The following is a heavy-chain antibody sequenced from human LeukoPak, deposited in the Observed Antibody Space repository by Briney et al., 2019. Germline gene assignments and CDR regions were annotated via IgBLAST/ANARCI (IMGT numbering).Heavy chain of an antibody. D-gene: IGHD2-2*01. J-gene: IGHJ5*02. CDR3: ARRGPAYNWFDP. V-gene: IGHV4-61*01. Sequence: SETLSLTCTVSGGSVSSGSYYWSWIRQPPGEELEWIGDIYYSGSTNYNPSPKSRVTLSVDTSKSQFSLKVTSVTDSDTAVYYCARRGPAYNWFDPWGQGTLVTVSS. CDR2: IYYSGST. CDR1: GGSVSSGSYY.